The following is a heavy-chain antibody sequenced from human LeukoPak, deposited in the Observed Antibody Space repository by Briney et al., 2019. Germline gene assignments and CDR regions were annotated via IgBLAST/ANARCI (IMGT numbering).Heavy chain of an antibody. CDR3: AKAGSSGWYGWDYFDY. D-gene: IGHD6-19*01. Sequence: PGGSLRLSCAASGFTFDDYAMHWVRQAPGKGLEWVSGISWNSGSIGYADSVKGRFTISRDNAKNSLYLQMNSLRAEDTALYYCAKAGSSGWYGWDYFDYWGQGTLVTVSS. CDR1: GFTFDDYA. J-gene: IGHJ4*02. V-gene: IGHV3-9*01. CDR2: ISWNSGSI.